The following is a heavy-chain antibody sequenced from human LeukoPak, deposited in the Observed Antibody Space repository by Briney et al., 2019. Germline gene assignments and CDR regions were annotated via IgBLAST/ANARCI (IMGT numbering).Heavy chain of an antibody. CDR3: AKDSHYDFWSGD. V-gene: IGHV3-23*01. CDR2: ISGSGGST. CDR1: GFTFSSNA. Sequence: GGSLRLSCAASGFTFSSNAMSWVRQAPGKGLEWVSAISGSGGSTYYADSVKGRFTISRDNSKNTLYLQMNSLRAEDTAVYYCAKDSHYDFWSGDWGQGTPVTVSS. D-gene: IGHD3-3*01. J-gene: IGHJ4*02.